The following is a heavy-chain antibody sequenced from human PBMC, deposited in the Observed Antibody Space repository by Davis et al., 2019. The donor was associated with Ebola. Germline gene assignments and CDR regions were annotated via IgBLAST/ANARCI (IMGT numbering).Heavy chain of an antibody. CDR1: GGSFSGYY. CDR3: AASYGMDV. Sequence: MPSETLSLTCAVYGGSFSGYYWSWIRQPPGKGLEWIGYIYYSGSTNYNPSLKSRVTISVDTSKNQFSLKLSSVTAADTAVYYCAASYGMDVWGQGTTVTVSS. J-gene: IGHJ6*02. CDR2: IYYSGST. V-gene: IGHV4-59*08.